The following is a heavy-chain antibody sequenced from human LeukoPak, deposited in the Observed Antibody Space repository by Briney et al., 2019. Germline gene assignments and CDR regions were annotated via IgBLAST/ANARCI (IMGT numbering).Heavy chain of an antibody. V-gene: IGHV4-39*01. CDR1: GGSISSYY. CDR3: ARWDGDP. D-gene: IGHD1-26*01. J-gene: IGHJ5*02. Sequence: SETLSLTCTVSGGSISSYYWGWIRQPPGKGLEWIGSIYYSGSTYYNPSLKSRVTISVDTSRNQFSLNLNSVTAADTAIYYCARWDGDPWGQGTLVTVSS. CDR2: IYYSGST.